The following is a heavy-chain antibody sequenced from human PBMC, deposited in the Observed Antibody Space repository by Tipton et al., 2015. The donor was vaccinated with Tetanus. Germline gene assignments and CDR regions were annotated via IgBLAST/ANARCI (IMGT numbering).Heavy chain of an antibody. J-gene: IGHJ4*02. D-gene: IGHD2-8*01. CDR3: ARADCPDGVCNFDF. CDR2: IYPGDSDT. Sequence: QLEQSGGEVKKPGESLKISCKGSGYIFNNYWIGWVRQKPGKSLERMGIIYPGDSDTRYSPSFQGQVTMSADKSLNIADLQWTSLEAWVTSMFYCARADCPDGVCNFDFWGQGALVTVAS. V-gene: IGHV5-51*01. CDR1: GYIFNNYW.